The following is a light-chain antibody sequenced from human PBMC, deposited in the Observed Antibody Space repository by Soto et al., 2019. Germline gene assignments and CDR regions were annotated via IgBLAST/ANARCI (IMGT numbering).Light chain of an antibody. V-gene: IGKV1D-13*01. CDR2: DAS. Sequence: AIQLTQSPSSLSASVGDRVTITCRASQGISSALAWYQQKPGKAPKLLIYDASSLESGVPSRFSGSGSGTDFTLTISSQQPEDFATYYCQQFNNYPLFGPGTKVDIK. CDR1: QGISSA. J-gene: IGKJ3*01. CDR3: QQFNNYPL.